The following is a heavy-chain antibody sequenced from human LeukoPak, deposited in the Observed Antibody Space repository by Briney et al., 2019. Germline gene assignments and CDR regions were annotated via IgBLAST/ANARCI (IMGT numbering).Heavy chain of an antibody. CDR2: ISYDGSNK. D-gene: IGHD6-13*01. CDR3: AKDLQQQLADLYYYYGMDV. V-gene: IGHV3-30*18. CDR1: GFTFSTYG. Sequence: GGSLRLSCAASGFTFSTYGMHWVRQAPGKGLEWVATISYDGSNKYYGDSVKGRFTISRDNSKNTLYLQVNSLRAEDTAVYYCAKDLQQQLADLYYYYGMDVWGQGTTVTVSS. J-gene: IGHJ6*02.